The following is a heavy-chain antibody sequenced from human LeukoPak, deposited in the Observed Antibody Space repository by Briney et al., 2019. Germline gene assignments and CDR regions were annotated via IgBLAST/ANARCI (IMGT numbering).Heavy chain of an antibody. Sequence: SETLSLTCAVYGGSFSGYYWSWIRQPPGKGLEWIGEINHSGSTNDNPSLKSRVTISVDTSKNQSSLKLSSVTAADTAVYYCATRSYYYGSGLDDYWGQGTLVTVSS. CDR3: ATRSYYYGSGLDDY. D-gene: IGHD3-10*01. J-gene: IGHJ4*02. CDR1: GGSFSGYY. V-gene: IGHV4-34*01. CDR2: INHSGST.